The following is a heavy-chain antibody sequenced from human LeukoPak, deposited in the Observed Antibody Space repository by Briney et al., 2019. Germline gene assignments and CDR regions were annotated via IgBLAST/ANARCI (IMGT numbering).Heavy chain of an antibody. Sequence: GGSLRPSCAASGFTFSDYYMSWIRQAPGKGLEWVSYISSSGSTIYYADSVKGRFTISRDNAKNSLYLQMNSLRAEDTAVYYCARDLYDGAFDYWGQGTLVTVSS. V-gene: IGHV3-11*04. CDR2: ISSSGSTI. J-gene: IGHJ4*02. D-gene: IGHD3-22*01. CDR1: GFTFSDYY. CDR3: ARDLYDGAFDY.